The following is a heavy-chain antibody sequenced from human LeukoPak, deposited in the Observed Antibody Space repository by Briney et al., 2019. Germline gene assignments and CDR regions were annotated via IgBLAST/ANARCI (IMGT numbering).Heavy chain of an antibody. D-gene: IGHD1-26*01. V-gene: IGHV3-74*01. CDR1: GFTFSNYW. CDR3: AVGGSPGAFDI. CDR2: ISGDESGT. Sequence: GGSLRLSCAASGFTFSNYWMHWVRQAPGKGLVWVSRISGDESGTSYADSVKGRFTISRDNTKNSLYLQMNSLRAEDTAVYYCAVGGSPGAFDIWGQGTMVTVSS. J-gene: IGHJ3*02.